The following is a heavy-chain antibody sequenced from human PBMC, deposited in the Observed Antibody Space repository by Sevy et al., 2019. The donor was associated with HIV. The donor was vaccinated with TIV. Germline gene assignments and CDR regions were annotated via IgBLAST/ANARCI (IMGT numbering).Heavy chain of an antibody. D-gene: IGHD3-3*01. Sequence: GGSLRLSCAASGFTFSNAWMSWVRQAPGKGLEWVGRIKSKTDGGTTDYAAPVKGRFTISRDDSKNTRYLQMNSLKTEDTAVYYCIANYDFWSGYYPPDYWGQGTMVTVSS. CDR2: IKSKTDGGTT. J-gene: IGHJ4*02. CDR3: IANYDFWSGYYPPDY. V-gene: IGHV3-15*01. CDR1: GFTFSNAW.